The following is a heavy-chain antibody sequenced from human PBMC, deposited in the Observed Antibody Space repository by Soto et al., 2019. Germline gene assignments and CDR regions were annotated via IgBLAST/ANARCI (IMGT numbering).Heavy chain of an antibody. CDR2: ITWHSGTI. J-gene: IGHJ6*03. Sequence: EVQLVESGGGLVQPGRSLRLACAASGFTFDQYTMHWVRQAPGKGLEWVSSITWHSGTIGYADSVKGRFTIYRDNAKNSLYLQMNSLRGEDTALYYCAKAMITFGDFNYYYMDVWGNGTTVTVSS. V-gene: IGHV3-9*01. CDR1: GFTFDQYT. CDR3: AKAMITFGDFNYYYMDV. D-gene: IGHD3-16*01.